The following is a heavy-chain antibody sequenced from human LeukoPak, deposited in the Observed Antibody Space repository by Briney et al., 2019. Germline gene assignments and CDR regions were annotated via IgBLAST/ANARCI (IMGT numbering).Heavy chain of an antibody. D-gene: IGHD4-23*01. CDR3: ARRPDYGGTPTFDY. J-gene: IGHJ4*02. V-gene: IGHV3-66*01. Sequence: PGGSLRLSCAASGFSFSTYSMNWVRQAPGKGLEWVSVIYSDGSTYYADSVKGRFSISRDSSKNTLYLQLNSLRFEDTAVYYCARRPDYGGTPTFDYWGQGTLVTVSS. CDR1: GFSFSTYS. CDR2: IYSDGST.